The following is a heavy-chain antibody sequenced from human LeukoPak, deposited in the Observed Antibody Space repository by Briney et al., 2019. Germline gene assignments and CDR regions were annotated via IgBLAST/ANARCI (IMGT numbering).Heavy chain of an antibody. D-gene: IGHD1-26*01. CDR2: MNPNSGNT. CDR3: ARGYSGSYPDDY. Sequence: ASVKVSCKASGYTFTSYDINWVRQATGQGLEWMGWMNPNSGNTGYAQKFQGRVTMTRNTSISTAYMELSSLRSEDTAVYYCARGYSGSYPDDYWGQGTLVTVSS. CDR1: GYTFTSYD. J-gene: IGHJ4*02. V-gene: IGHV1-8*01.